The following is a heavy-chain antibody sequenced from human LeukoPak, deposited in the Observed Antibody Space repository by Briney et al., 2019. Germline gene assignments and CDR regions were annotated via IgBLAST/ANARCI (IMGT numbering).Heavy chain of an antibody. CDR2: IYYSGST. Sequence: SETLSLTCTVSGGSISSYYWSWIRQPPGKGLEGIGDIYYSGSTNYNPTLTSRVTISVDTSKNQFSLTLSSVTAADTAVYYCARSSYSSPRSQHDYWGQGTLVTVSS. V-gene: IGHV4-59*01. CDR1: GGSISSYY. J-gene: IGHJ4*02. CDR3: ARSSYSSPRSQHDY. D-gene: IGHD6-13*01.